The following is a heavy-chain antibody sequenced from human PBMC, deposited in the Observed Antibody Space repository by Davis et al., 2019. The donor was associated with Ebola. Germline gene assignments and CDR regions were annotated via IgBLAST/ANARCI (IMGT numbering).Heavy chain of an antibody. CDR3: AGRGYSYGIVGYYGMDV. J-gene: IGHJ6*02. D-gene: IGHD5-18*01. Sequence: MPSETLSLTCAVYGGSFNGYDWTWIRQPPGKGLEWIGEIYHSGSTNYNPSLKSRVTISVDKSKNQFSLKLSSVTAADTAVYYCAGRGYSYGIVGYYGMDVWGQGTTVTVSS. CDR2: IYHSGST. V-gene: IGHV4-34*01. CDR1: GGSFNGYD.